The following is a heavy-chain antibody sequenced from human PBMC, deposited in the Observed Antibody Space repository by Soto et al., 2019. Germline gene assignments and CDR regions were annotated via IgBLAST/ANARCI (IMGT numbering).Heavy chain of an antibody. CDR1: GYTFTNDY. Sequence: QVQLVQSGAEVKKPGASVKVSCKASGYTFTNDYMHWVRQAPGQGLEWMGIINPSTGTTSYAQKLQGRVTMNRDTSKSTVHMELSSLRSDDTAVYYCARALWDRVRGVKEFDSWGQGTMVTVSS. J-gene: IGHJ4*02. CDR2: INPSTGTT. D-gene: IGHD3-10*01. V-gene: IGHV1-46*01. CDR3: ARALWDRVRGVKEFDS.